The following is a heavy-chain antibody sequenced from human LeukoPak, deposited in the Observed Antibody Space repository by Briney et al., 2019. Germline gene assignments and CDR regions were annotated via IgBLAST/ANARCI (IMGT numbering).Heavy chain of an antibody. J-gene: IGHJ4*02. Sequence: PGGSLRLSCAASGFTFSNYWMGWVRQAPGNGLERVANIKQDGSEKYYVDSVKGRFTISRDNAKKSLYLQMNSLRAEDTAVYYCARDKSVGATPFDYWGQGTLVTVSS. CDR2: IKQDGSEK. CDR3: ARDKSVGATPFDY. D-gene: IGHD1-26*01. CDR1: GFTFSNYW. V-gene: IGHV3-7*03.